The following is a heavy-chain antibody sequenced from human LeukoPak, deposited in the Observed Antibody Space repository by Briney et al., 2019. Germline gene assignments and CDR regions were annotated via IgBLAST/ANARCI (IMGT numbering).Heavy chain of an antibody. CDR3: ARVAYYYYYVDV. Sequence: SETLPLTCTVSGGSISSSSYYWGWIRQPPGKGLEWIGSIYYSGSTYYNPSLKSRVTISGDTSKNQFSLKLSSVTAADTAVYYCARVAYYYYYVDVWGKGTTVTVSS. CDR2: IYYSGST. V-gene: IGHV4-39*07. CDR1: GGSISSSSYY. J-gene: IGHJ6*03.